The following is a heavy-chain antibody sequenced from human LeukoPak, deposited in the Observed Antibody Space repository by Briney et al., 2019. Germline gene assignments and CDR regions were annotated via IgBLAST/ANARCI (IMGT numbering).Heavy chain of an antibody. CDR3: ARVIYQLVFDY. CDR2: IYAGGRT. D-gene: IGHD2-2*01. J-gene: IGHJ4*02. V-gene: IGHV3-53*04. CDR1: GLTVSSNY. Sequence: GGSLRLSCAASGLTVSSNYMSWVRQAPGRGLEWISVIYAGGRTYYADSVKGRFTISRHNSNNTLYLQMNSLRPEDTAVYYCARVIYQLVFDYWGQGTLVSVSS.